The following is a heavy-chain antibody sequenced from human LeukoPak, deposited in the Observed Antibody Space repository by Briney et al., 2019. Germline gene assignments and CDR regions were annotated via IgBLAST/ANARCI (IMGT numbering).Heavy chain of an antibody. CDR3: ARGSVEWLLSAYYYYYMDV. D-gene: IGHD3-3*01. CDR2: IYYGGST. CDR1: GGSISRSRYY. J-gene: IGHJ6*03. Sequence: SETLSLTCTVSGGSISRSRYYWGWIRQPPGKGLEWIGSIYYGGSTYYSPSLKSRVTISVDTSKNQFSLKLSSVTAADTAVYYCARGSVEWLLSAYYYYYMDVWGKGTTVTVSS. V-gene: IGHV4-39*07.